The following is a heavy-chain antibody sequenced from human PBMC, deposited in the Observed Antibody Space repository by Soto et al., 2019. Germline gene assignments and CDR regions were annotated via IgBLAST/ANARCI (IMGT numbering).Heavy chain of an antibody. CDR2: SRNKANSYTT. J-gene: IGHJ6*02. CDR3: AGRMASIGPRMDV. CDR1: GFIFSDHY. V-gene: IGHV3-72*01. Sequence: EVQLVESGGGLVQPGGSLRLSCAASGFIFSDHYMDWVRQAPGKGLEWVGRSRNKANSYTTEYAASVKGRFTISRDDSKNSLYLQMNSLKTEGTAVYYCAGRMASIGPRMDVWGQGTTVTVSS. D-gene: IGHD2-8*01.